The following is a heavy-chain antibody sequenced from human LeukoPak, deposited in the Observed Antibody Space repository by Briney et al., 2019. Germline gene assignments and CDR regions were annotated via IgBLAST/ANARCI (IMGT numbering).Heavy chain of an antibody. Sequence: SQTLSLTCNVSGGSISSGGYYWSWIRQPPGKGLEWIGYIYNSESTYYNPSLKSRVTISADRAKNQFSLRLSSATAADTAVYYCESSQRGYDCSNLCTFAYWGQGTLVTVSS. CDR1: GGSISSGGYY. CDR2: IYNSEST. J-gene: IGHJ4*02. D-gene: IGHD3-22*01. CDR3: ESSQRGYDCSNLCTFAY. V-gene: IGHV4-30-2*01.